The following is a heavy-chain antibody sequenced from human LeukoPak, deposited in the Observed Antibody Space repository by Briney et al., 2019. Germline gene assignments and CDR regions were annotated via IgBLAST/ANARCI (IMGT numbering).Heavy chain of an antibody. CDR2: ISYDGSNK. V-gene: IGHV3-30-3*01. J-gene: IGHJ4*02. D-gene: IGHD5-18*01. Sequence: GGSLRLSCAASGFTFSSYAMHWVRQAPGKGLEWVAVISYDGSNKYYADSVKGRFTISRDNSKNTLYLQMNSLRAEDTAVYYCARDSRTIGYSYGYYWGQGTLVTVSS. CDR3: ARDSRTIGYSYGYY. CDR1: GFTFSSYA.